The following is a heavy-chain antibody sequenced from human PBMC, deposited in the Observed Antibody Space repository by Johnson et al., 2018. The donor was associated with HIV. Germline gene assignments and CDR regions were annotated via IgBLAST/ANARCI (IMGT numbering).Heavy chain of an antibody. V-gene: IGHV3-33*06. Sequence: VQVVESGGGVVQPGRSLRLSCAASGFTFNSYGMHWVRQAPGKGLEWVAVIWSDGSNKYYADSVKGRFTISRANSKNTLYLQMNRLRAEDTAVYYCAKDPGKWQLVRDDAFDIWGQGTMVTVSS. D-gene: IGHD6-13*01. CDR3: AKDPGKWQLVRDDAFDI. CDR1: GFTFNSYG. CDR2: IWSDGSNK. J-gene: IGHJ3*02.